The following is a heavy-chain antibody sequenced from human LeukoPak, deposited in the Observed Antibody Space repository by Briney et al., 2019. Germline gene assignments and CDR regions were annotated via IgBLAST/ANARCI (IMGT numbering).Heavy chain of an antibody. V-gene: IGHV4-59*12. CDR2: IYSSGST. J-gene: IGHJ6*03. Sequence: SETLSLTCTVSGGSISSYYWSWIRQPPGKGLEWIGYIYSSGSTNYNPSLKSRVTISVDTFKNQFSLKLSSVTAADTAVYYCARGYSYGSLVTYYYYMDVWGKGTTVTVSS. CDR3: ARGYSYGSLVTYYYYMDV. D-gene: IGHD5-18*01. CDR1: GGSISSYY.